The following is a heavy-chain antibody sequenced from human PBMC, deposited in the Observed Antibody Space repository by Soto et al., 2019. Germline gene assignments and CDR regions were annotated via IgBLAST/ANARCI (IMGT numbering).Heavy chain of an antibody. J-gene: IGHJ4*02. CDR2: IIPIFGTA. CDR1: GGTFSSYA. D-gene: IGHD1-20*01. CDR3: EREGGGYNGGEEGGADY. V-gene: IGHV1-69*14. Sequence: QVQLVQSGAEVKKPGSSVKVSCKASGGTFSSYAISWVRQAPGQGLEWMGGIIPIFGTANYAQKFQGRVTIGADKPTSTAYRELSSLKSEDTAVYYCEREGGGYNGGEEGGADYWGRGPLVPAPS.